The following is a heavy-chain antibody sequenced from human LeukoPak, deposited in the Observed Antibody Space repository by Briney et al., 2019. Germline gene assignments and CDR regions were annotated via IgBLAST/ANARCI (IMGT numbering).Heavy chain of an antibody. V-gene: IGHV4-59*12. CDR2: IYYSGTT. CDR3: VRNTVGAPALRFDY. Sequence: SETLSLTCTVSGGAISSYYWSWIRQPPGKGLEWIAYIYYSGTTNYNPSLKSRVTISVDTSKNQFSLKLSSVTATDTAVYYCVRNTVGAPALRFDYWGQGTLVIVSS. D-gene: IGHD1-26*01. J-gene: IGHJ4*02. CDR1: GGAISSYY.